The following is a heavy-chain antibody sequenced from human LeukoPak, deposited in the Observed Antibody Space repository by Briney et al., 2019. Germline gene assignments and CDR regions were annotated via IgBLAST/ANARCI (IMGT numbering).Heavy chain of an antibody. CDR1: GGSISSGGYY. V-gene: IGHV4-31*03. CDR3: ARASSYGDYQP. Sequence: SETLSLTCTVSGGSISSGGYYWSSIRQHPGKGLEWIGYIYYSGSTYYNPSLKSRVTISVDTSKNQFSLKLSSVTAADTAVYYSARASSYGDYQPWGQGTLVTVSS. J-gene: IGHJ4*02. D-gene: IGHD4-17*01. CDR2: IYYSGST.